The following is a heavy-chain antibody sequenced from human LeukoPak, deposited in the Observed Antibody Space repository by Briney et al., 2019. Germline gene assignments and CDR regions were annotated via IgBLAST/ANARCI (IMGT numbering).Heavy chain of an antibody. Sequence: GGSLRLSCAASGFTFSSYAMSWVRQAPGKGLEWVSAISGSGGSTYYADSVKARFTISRDNSKNTLYLQMNSLRAEDTAVYYCAKGYCSTTSCRNFDSWGQGTLVTVSS. CDR3: AKGYCSTTSCRNFDS. J-gene: IGHJ4*02. V-gene: IGHV3-23*01. D-gene: IGHD2-2*01. CDR1: GFTFSSYA. CDR2: ISGSGGST.